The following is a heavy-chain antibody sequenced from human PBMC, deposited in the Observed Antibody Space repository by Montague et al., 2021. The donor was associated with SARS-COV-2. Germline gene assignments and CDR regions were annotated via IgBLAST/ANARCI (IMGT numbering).Heavy chain of an antibody. D-gene: IGHD1-14*01. J-gene: IGHJ4*02. CDR2: INHSGST. Sequence: SETLSLTCAAYGGSFSGYYWSWIRQPPGKGLEWIGEINHSGSTKYNPSLKSRVTISVDTSKNQFSLKLSSVTTADTAIYYCATDDEPDRPADFDYWGRGILVTVSS. CDR3: ATDDEPDRPADFDY. V-gene: IGHV4-34*01. CDR1: GGSFSGYY.